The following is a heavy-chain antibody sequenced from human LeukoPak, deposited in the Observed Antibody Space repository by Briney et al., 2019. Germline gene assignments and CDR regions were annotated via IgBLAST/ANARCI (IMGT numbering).Heavy chain of an antibody. CDR1: GFTFSSCA. CDR3: AKDRGLRIQLWLLHY. Sequence: PGGSLRLSCAASGFTFSSCAMSWVRQAPGKRLEWVSAISGSGGSTYYADSVKGRFTISRDNSKNTLYLQMNSLRAEDTAVYYCAKDRGLRIQLWLLHYWGQGTLVTVSS. J-gene: IGHJ4*02. CDR2: ISGSGGST. D-gene: IGHD5-18*01. V-gene: IGHV3-23*01.